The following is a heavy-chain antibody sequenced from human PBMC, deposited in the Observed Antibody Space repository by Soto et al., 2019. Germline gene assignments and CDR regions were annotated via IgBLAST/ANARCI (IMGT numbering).Heavy chain of an antibody. V-gene: IGHV3-53*01. J-gene: IGHJ6*02. Sequence: GGSLRLSCAASGFTVTSNYMTWVRQAPGKGLEWVSVIYRSGATYYPDSVRGRFTASRDYSHNTLYPQMDSLRVEDTAVYYCARDSGMIRGSYGVDVWGPGTTVTVSS. CDR1: GFTVTSNY. D-gene: IGHD3-10*01. CDR2: IYRSGAT. CDR3: ARDSGMIRGSYGVDV.